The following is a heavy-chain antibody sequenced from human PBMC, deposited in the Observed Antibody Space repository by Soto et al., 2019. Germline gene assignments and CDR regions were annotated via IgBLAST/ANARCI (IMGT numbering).Heavy chain of an antibody. CDR3: ARKGGLYGYYYGMDV. D-gene: IGHD2-2*02. V-gene: IGHV5-51*01. CDR1: GYSFTSYW. J-gene: IGHJ6*02. Sequence: GESLKISCKGSGYSFTSYWIGWVRQMPGKGLEWMGIIYPGDSDTRYSPSFQGQVTISADKSISTAYMQWSSLKASDTAMYYCARKGGLYGYYYGMDVWGQGTTVTVSS. CDR2: IYPGDSDT.